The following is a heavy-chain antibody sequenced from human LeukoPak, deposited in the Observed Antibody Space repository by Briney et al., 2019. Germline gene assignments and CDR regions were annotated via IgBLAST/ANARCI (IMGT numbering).Heavy chain of an antibody. V-gene: IGHV1-69*05. CDR2: IIPIFGTA. J-gene: IGHJ6*03. CDR3: ASHPGRDCSSTSCKRNYYYYYYMDV. D-gene: IGHD2-2*01. CDR1: LGTFSSYA. Sequence: SVKVSCKASLGTFSSYAISWVRQAPGQGLEWMGGIIPIFGTANYAQKFQGRVTITTDESTSTAYMELSSLRSEDTAVYYCASHPGRDCSSTSCKRNYYYYYYMDVWGKGTTVTVSS.